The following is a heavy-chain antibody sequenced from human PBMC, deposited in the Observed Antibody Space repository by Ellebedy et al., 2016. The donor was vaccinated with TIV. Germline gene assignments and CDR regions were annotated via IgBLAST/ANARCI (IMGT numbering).Heavy chain of an antibody. CDR3: ASSPSGYEIPY. J-gene: IGHJ4*02. CDR1: GGTISSTNYY. Sequence: GSLRLSXNVSGGTISSTNYYWGWIRQPPEKGLEWIGSIYHSGSTYYNPSLKSRLTISLDTTKNQFSLRLDSVTAADTAVYYCASSPSGYEIPYWGQGTLVTVSS. CDR2: IYHSGST. D-gene: IGHD5-12*01. V-gene: IGHV4-39*07.